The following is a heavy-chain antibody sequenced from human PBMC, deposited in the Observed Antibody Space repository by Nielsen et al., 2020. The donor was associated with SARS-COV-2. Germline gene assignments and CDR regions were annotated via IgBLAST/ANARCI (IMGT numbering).Heavy chain of an antibody. CDR2: VSGSGYST. V-gene: IGHV3-23*01. J-gene: IGHJ6*02. CDR3: AKDRVIGYGDYPDYYGLDV. Sequence: GESLKISCAASGFTFSSYWMSWVRQAPGKGLEWVSGVSGSGYSTYYADSVKDRFTISRDNSENSLYLQMNSLRAEDTAVYYCAKDRVIGYGDYPDYYGLDVWGQGTTVTVSS. D-gene: IGHD4-17*01. CDR1: GFTFSSYW.